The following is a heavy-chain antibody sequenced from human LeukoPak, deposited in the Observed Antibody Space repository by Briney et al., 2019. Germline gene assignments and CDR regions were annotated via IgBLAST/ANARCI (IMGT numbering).Heavy chain of an antibody. D-gene: IGHD6-6*01. CDR2: INHSGST. CDR3: ARDPYSSSPGGRYYYYYYMDV. J-gene: IGHJ6*03. CDR1: GGSFSGYY. Sequence: KPSETLSLTCAVYGGSFSGYYWSWICQPPGKGLEWIGEINHSGSTNYNPSLKSRVTISVDTSKNQFSLKLSSVTAADTAVYYCARDPYSSSPGGRYYYYYYMDVWGKGTTVTVSS. V-gene: IGHV4-34*01.